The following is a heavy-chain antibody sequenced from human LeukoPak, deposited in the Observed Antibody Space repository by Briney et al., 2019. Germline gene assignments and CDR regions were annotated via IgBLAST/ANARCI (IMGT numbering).Heavy chain of an antibody. D-gene: IGHD3-22*01. J-gene: IGHJ6*03. CDR1: GYTFTGYY. CDR2: INPSGGST. Sequence: GASVKVSCKASGYTFTGYYMHWVRQAPGQGLEWMGIINPSGGSTSYAQKFQGRVTMTRDTSTSTVYMELSSLRSEDTAVYYCARGPHYYDSSGTYYMDVWGKGTTVTVSS. V-gene: IGHV1-46*01. CDR3: ARGPHYYDSSGTYYMDV.